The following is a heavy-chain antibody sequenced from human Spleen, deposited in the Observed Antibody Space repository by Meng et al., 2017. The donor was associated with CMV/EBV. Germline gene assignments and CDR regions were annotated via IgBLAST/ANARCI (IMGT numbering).Heavy chain of an antibody. J-gene: IGHJ4*02. CDR1: SISSSSYY. CDR2: IYYSGST. D-gene: IGHD2-2*02. V-gene: IGHV4-39*07. CDR3: LGYCSSTSCYTDLDFDY. Sequence: SISSSSYYWGWIRQPPGKGLEWIGSIYYSGSTYYNPSLKSRVTISVDTSKNQFSLKLSSVTAADTAVYYCLGYCSSTSCYTDLDFDYWGQGTLVTVSS.